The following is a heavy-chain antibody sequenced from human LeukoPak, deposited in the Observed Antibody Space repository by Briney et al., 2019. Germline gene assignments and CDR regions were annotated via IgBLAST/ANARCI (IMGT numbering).Heavy chain of an antibody. CDR3: ARDVTGDYSNAWDWQSYYFDY. V-gene: IGHV1-3*03. CDR1: GFTITNYA. D-gene: IGHD6-19*01. J-gene: IGHJ4*02. Sequence: ASVKVSCKTSGFTITNYAIHWVRQAPGHRLEWMGWVNPGSGDTKYSEDFQGRLSITRDTSASTVYMALSSLTSEDMAVYYCARDVTGDYSNAWDWQSYYFDYWGQGTLVTVSS. CDR2: VNPGSGDT.